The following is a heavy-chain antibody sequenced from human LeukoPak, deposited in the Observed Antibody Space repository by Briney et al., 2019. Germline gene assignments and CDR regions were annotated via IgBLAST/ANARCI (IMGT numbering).Heavy chain of an antibody. CDR1: GFAVSSRY. D-gene: IGHD2/OR15-2a*01. Sequence: GGSLRLSCAASGFAVSSRYITWVRQAPGKGLEWVSILYAGGTAYYADSVKGRFTISRDNSKYMVFLQMNSLRAEDTAIYFCARGEYYSYSGMDVWGQGTTVTVAS. CDR3: ARGEYYSYSGMDV. J-gene: IGHJ6*02. V-gene: IGHV3-53*01. CDR2: LYAGGTA.